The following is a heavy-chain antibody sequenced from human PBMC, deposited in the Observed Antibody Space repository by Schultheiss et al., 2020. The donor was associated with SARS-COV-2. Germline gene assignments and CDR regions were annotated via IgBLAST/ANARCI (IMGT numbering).Heavy chain of an antibody. CDR2: INHSGST. J-gene: IGHJ3*02. V-gene: IGHV4-4*02. CDR1: GGSISSSNW. CDR3: ARTYGGERWDDAFDI. Sequence: SETLSLTCAVSGGSISSSNWWSWVRQSPGRGLEWIGEINHSGSTNYNPALKSRVTISVDTSKNQFSLKLSSVTAADTAVYYCARTYGGERWDDAFDIWGQGTMVTVSS. D-gene: IGHD4-23*01.